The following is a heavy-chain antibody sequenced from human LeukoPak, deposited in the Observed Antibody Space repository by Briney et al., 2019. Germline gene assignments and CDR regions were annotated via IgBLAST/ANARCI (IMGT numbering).Heavy chain of an antibody. V-gene: IGHV4-34*01. Sequence: SETLSLTCAVYGGSFSGYYWSWIRQPPGKGLEWIGEINHSGSTNYNPSLKSRVTISVDTSKNQFSPKLSSVTAADTAVYYCARRTTGPQYYFDYWGQGTLVTVSS. J-gene: IGHJ4*02. CDR3: ARRTTGPQYYFDY. CDR1: GGSFSGYY. CDR2: INHSGST. D-gene: IGHD1-1*01.